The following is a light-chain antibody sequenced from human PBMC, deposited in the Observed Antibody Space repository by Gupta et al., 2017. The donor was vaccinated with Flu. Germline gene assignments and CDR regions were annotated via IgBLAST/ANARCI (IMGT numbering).Light chain of an antibody. CDR2: LGS. Sequence: ISCRSSQSLMYSNGYNYLDWYLQKPVQSPQLLIYLGSDRASGVPDRFSGSGSGTDFTLKISRVEAEDVGVYYCMQALQTPFTFGQGTKLEIK. V-gene: IGKV2-28*01. CDR3: MQALQTPFT. J-gene: IGKJ2*01. CDR1: QSLMYSNGYNY.